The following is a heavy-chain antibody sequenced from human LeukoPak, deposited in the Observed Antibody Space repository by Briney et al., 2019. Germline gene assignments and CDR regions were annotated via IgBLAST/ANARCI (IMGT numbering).Heavy chain of an antibody. CDR2: ISAYNGNT. CDR3: ARDFRNIAAAGRDAFDI. CDR1: GYTFTSYG. J-gene: IGHJ3*02. D-gene: IGHD6-13*01. Sequence: ASVKVSCKASGYTFTSYGISWVRPAPGQGLEWMRWISAYNGNTNYAQKLQGRVTMTTDTSTSTAHMELRSLRSDDTAVYYCARDFRNIAAAGRDAFDIWGQGTMVTVSS. V-gene: IGHV1-18*01.